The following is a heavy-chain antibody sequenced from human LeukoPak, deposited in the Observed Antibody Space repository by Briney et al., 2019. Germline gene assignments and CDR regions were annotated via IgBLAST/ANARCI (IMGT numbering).Heavy chain of an antibody. D-gene: IGHD3-22*01. CDR3: ARRTTMIGGYFDY. J-gene: IGHJ4*02. Sequence: SETLSLTCAVYGGSFSGYYWSWIRQPPGKGLEWIGEINHSGSTNYNPSLKSRVTISVDTSKNQFSLKLSSVTAADTAVYYCARRTTMIGGYFDYWGQGTLVTVSS. CDR1: GGSFSGYY. CDR2: INHSGST. V-gene: IGHV4-34*01.